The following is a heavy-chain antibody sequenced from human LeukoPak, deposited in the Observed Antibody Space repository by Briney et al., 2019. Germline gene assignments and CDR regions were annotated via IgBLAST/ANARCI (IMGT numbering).Heavy chain of an antibody. Sequence: ASVKVSCKASGYTFTGYYMHWVRQATGQGLEWMGWMNPNSGNTGYAQKFQDRVTMTRDTSISTAYMELSSLTYDDTAVYYCARGVLLQGRGAFDIWGQGAMVTVSS. CDR1: GYTFTGYY. CDR3: ARGVLLQGRGAFDI. CDR2: MNPNSGNT. V-gene: IGHV1-2*02. D-gene: IGHD1-26*01. J-gene: IGHJ3*02.